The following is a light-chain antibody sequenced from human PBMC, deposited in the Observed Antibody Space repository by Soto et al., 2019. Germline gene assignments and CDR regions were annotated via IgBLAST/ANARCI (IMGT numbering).Light chain of an antibody. Sequence: QSVLTQSPSASASLGASVKLTCTLSSGQSSYAIAWHQQQPEKGPRYFMKLNSDGSHSKGDGIPDRFSGSSSGAERYLTISSLQSEDEADYYCQTWGTGIQVFGTGTKLTVL. J-gene: IGLJ1*01. V-gene: IGLV4-69*01. CDR1: SGQSSYA. CDR2: LNSDGSH. CDR3: QTWGTGIQV.